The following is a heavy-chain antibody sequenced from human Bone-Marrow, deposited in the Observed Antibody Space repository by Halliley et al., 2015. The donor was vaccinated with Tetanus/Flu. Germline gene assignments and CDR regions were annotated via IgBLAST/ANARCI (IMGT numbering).Heavy chain of an antibody. Sequence: SLRLSCAASGFSVSTNYMAWVRQAPGKGLEWVSVIYSDGRTYHADSVKGRFTLSRDKSKNLLFLHMSSLRADDTAVYYCARLAWGFSAAGSFDHGGQGTLVAVSS. CDR2: IYSDGRT. V-gene: IGHV3-53*01. J-gene: IGHJ1*01. CDR1: GFSVSTNY. D-gene: IGHD6-13*01. CDR3: ARLAWGFSAAGSFDH.